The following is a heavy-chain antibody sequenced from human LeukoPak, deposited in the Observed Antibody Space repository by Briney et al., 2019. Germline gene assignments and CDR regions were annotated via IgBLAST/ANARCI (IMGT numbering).Heavy chain of an antibody. CDR1: GYSFTSYW. D-gene: IGHD3-22*01. CDR2: IYPGDSDT. V-gene: IGHV5-51*01. CDR3: ARRAHYYDSSGYYYELDY. Sequence: GESLKISCKGSGYSFTSYWIGWVRQMPGKGLEWMGIIYPGDSDTRYSPSFQGQVTISADKSISTAYQQWSSLKASDTAMYYCARRAHYYDSSGYYYELDYWGQGTLVTVSS. J-gene: IGHJ4*02.